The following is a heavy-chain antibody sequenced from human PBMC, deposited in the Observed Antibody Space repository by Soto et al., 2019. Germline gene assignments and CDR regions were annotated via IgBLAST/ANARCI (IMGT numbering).Heavy chain of an antibody. CDR3: AKEGYDSSSWPNWFDP. J-gene: IGHJ5*02. D-gene: IGHD6-13*01. Sequence: PRLSCAASGFTFSSYGMHWVRQAPGKGLEWVAVISYDGSNKYYADSVKGRFTISRDNSKNTLYLQMNSLRAEDTAVYYCAKEGYDSSSWPNWFDPWGQGTLVTVSS. CDR2: ISYDGSNK. V-gene: IGHV3-30*18. CDR1: GFTFSSYG.